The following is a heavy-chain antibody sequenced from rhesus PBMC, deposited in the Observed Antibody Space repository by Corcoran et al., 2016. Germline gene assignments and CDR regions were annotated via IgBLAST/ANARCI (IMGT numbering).Heavy chain of an antibody. CDR2: IDGNSAST. Sequence: VKLQQWGEGLVTPSETLSLTCAAYGGSISGSYYWSLIRPAPGKGLEWIGNIDGNSASTNYNPSLKNRVTISKDTSKNQFSLKLSSVTAADTAVYYCARDLGRFDVWGPGVLVTVSS. D-gene: IGHD3-3*01. V-gene: IGHV4-73*01. J-gene: IGHJ5-1*01. CDR3: ARDLGRFDV. CDR1: GGSISGSYY.